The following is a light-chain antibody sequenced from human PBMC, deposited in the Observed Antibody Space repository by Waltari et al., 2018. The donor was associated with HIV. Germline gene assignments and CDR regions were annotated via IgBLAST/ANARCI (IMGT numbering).Light chain of an antibody. Sequence: QSVLTQSPSASGTPGQRVIISCSGSSSNIGSNSVNWYQQLPGTAPKLLIYSNNERPSGVLDRFSGSKSGTSASLAISGLQSEDEADYHCAAWDDSLNGPVFGGGTKLTVL. CDR1: SSNIGSNS. CDR2: SNN. J-gene: IGLJ2*01. CDR3: AAWDDSLNGPV. V-gene: IGLV1-44*01.